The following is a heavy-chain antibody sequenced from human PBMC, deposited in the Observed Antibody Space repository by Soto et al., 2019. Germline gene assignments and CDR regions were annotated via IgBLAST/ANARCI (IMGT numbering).Heavy chain of an antibody. CDR2: IYYSGTT. CDR3: XXXYSTSLQATVTIKADNTISTASMQWSRLSAEDTASHYCAKEGSSEVRALLYYGMDL. CDR1: GGSISSYY. J-gene: IGHJ6*02. Sequence: SETLSLTCTVSGGSISSYYWSWIRQPPGKGLEWIGYIYYSGTTNYNPSLKSRVTISVXTSKNQFSLKLSSVTAAYTAVDYGXXXYSTSLQATVTIKADNTISTASMQWSRLSAEDTASHYCAKEGSSEVRALLYYGMDLSGQGPTVTVSS. D-gene: IGHD5-18*01. V-gene: IGHV4-59*01.